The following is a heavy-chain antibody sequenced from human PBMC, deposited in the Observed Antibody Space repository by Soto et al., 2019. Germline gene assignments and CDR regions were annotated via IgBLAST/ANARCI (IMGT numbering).Heavy chain of an antibody. CDR3: ARVENFWSGYWFEP. CDR2: IYHSGST. CDR1: GGSISTYY. Sequence: SETLSLTCTVSGGSISTYYWSWIRQPPGKGLEWIGYIYHSGSTYYNPSLKSRVTISVDRSKNQFSLKLSSVTAADTAVYYCARVENFWSGYWFEPWGQGTLVTVSS. J-gene: IGHJ5*02. V-gene: IGHV4-59*12. D-gene: IGHD3-3*01.